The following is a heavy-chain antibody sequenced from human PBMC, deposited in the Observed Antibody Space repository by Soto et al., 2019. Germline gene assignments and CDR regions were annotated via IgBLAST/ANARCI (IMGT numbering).Heavy chain of an antibody. J-gene: IGHJ3*02. Sequence: PSETLSLTCTVSGGSISSYYWSWIRQPPGKGLEWIGYIYYSGSTNYNPSLKSRVTISVDTSKNQFSLKLSSVTAADTAVYYCARLVVAVAGYAFDIWGQGTMVTV. D-gene: IGHD6-19*01. CDR1: GGSISSYY. CDR3: ARLVVAVAGYAFDI. CDR2: IYYSGST. V-gene: IGHV4-59*08.